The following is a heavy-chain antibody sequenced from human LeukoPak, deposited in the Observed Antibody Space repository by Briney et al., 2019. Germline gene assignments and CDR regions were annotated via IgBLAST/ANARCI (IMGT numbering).Heavy chain of an antibody. CDR2: ISGSGGTT. CDR1: GIIFSSHA. Sequence: GGSLRLSCAASGIIFSSHAISWVRQAPGKGLEWVSTISGSGGTTYYADSVKGRFTISRDNSKNTLSLQMNSLRAEDTAVYYCAKEDTTDMTPLLDYWGQGTLVTVSS. V-gene: IGHV3-23*01. CDR3: AKEDTTDMTPLLDY. J-gene: IGHJ4*02. D-gene: IGHD1-1*01.